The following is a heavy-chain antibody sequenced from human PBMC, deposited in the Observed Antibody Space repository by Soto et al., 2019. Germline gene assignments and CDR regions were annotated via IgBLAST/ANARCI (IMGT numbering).Heavy chain of an antibody. V-gene: IGHV6-1*01. CDR1: CNSRSKNTAA. D-gene: IGHD1-26*01. CDR2: TYYRSKWYN. CDR3: EKPEGMWVQVYFFEF. Sequence: SLTCTMSCNSRSKNTAASKSIKKTPSRGLEWLGRTYYRSKWYNDYAVSVKSRITINPDTSKNQFSLQLNSVTPEDTAVFYCEKPEGMWVQVYFFEFWGKGTFVIV. J-gene: IGHJ4*02.